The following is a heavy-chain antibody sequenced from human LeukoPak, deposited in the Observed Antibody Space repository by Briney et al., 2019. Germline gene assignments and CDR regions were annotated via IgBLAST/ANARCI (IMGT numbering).Heavy chain of an antibody. V-gene: IGHV3-30*03. D-gene: IGHD2-21*01. CDR1: GFTFSSYG. Sequence: GGSLKLSCAASGFTFSSYGMHWVRQAPGKGLEWVAVISYDGSKKYYVDSVKGRFTISRDNAKNSLYLQMNSLRDEDTAVYYCAGSDLWGDAFDIWGQGTMVTVSS. CDR2: ISYDGSKK. J-gene: IGHJ3*02. CDR3: AGSDLWGDAFDI.